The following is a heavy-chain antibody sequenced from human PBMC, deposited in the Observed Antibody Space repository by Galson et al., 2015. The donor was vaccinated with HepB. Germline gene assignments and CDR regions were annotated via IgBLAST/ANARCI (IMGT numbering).Heavy chain of an antibody. Sequence: SLRLSCAASGFTFSSYAMHWVRQAPGKGLEWVAVISYDGSNKYYADSVKGRFTISRDNSKNTLYLQMNSLRAEDTAVYYCARDWVLPMSDYLMGRNYYYYGMDVWGQGTTVTVSS. CDR2: ISYDGSNK. J-gene: IGHJ6*02. D-gene: IGHD2/OR15-2a*01. CDR1: GFTFSSYA. CDR3: ARDWVLPMSDYLMGRNYYYYGMDV. V-gene: IGHV3-30*04.